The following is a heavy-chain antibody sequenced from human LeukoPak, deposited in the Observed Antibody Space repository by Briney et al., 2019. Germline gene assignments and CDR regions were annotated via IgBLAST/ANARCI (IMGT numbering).Heavy chain of an antibody. CDR3: TRDSSEFRSLLTH. CDR2: IIPIFGTA. D-gene: IGHD1-14*01. V-gene: IGHV1-69*13. Sequence: SVKVSCKASGGTFRNYAISWVRQAPGQGPEWMGGIIPIFGTAHYAQKFQGRVTITADESTTTAYMEVSSLRSEDTAVYYCTRDSSEFRSLLTHWGQGTLVTVSS. J-gene: IGHJ1*01. CDR1: GGTFRNYA.